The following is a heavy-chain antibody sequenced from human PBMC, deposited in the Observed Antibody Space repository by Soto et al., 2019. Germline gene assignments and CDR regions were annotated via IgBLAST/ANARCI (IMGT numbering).Heavy chain of an antibody. CDR3: ARSIVVVTAPVY. V-gene: IGHV1-3*05. CDR2: INDGNGNT. Sequence: QVQLVQSGAEEKKPGASVKVSCKASGYTFTSYAMHWVRQAPGQRLEWMGWINDGNGNTKYSQKFQGRVTITRDTSASTAYMELSSLRSEDTAVYYCARSIVVVTAPVYWGQGTLVTVSS. CDR1: GYTFTSYA. D-gene: IGHD2-21*02. J-gene: IGHJ4*02.